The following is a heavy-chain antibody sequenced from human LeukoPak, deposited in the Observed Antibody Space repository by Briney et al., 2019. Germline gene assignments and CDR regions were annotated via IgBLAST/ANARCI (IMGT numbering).Heavy chain of an antibody. CDR1: GYTFTSYG. D-gene: IGHD3-22*01. V-gene: IGHV1-18*01. CDR3: VSSPCDESSGYYCVFDY. J-gene: IGHJ4*02. Sequence: VASVKLSCKASGYTFTSYGIRWVRQAPGQGLEWVGWISAYSGNTNYAHTLRGRVSTTTDTATNTLYMEMRSLRSYDAAVYYLVSSPCDESSGYYCVFDYWGQGTLVTVSS. CDR2: ISAYSGNT.